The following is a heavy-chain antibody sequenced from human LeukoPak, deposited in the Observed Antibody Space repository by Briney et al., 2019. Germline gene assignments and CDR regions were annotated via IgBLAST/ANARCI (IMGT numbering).Heavy chain of an antibody. D-gene: IGHD3-10*01. CDR1: GGSISSYY. V-gene: IGHV4-4*07. CDR2: IYTSGST. CDR3: AREHIWFGEHYFDY. Sequence: SETLSLTCTVSGGSISSYYWSWIRQPAGKGLEWIGRIYTSGSTNYNPSLKSRVTISVDTSKNQFSLKLSSVTAADTAVYYCAREHIWFGEHYFDYWGQGTLVTVSS. J-gene: IGHJ4*02.